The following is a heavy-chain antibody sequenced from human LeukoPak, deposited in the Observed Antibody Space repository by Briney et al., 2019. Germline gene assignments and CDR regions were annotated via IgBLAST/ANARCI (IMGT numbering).Heavy chain of an antibody. CDR1: GGSISSSNW. Sequence: SETLSLTCAVSGGSISSSNWWSWVRQPPGKGLEWIGEIYHSGSTNYNPSLKSRVTISVDKSKNQFSLKLSSVTAADTAVYYYARGLYYDFWSGYSNWFDPWGQGTLVTVSS. D-gene: IGHD3-3*01. J-gene: IGHJ5*02. CDR3: ARGLYYDFWSGYSNWFDP. CDR2: IYHSGST. V-gene: IGHV4-4*02.